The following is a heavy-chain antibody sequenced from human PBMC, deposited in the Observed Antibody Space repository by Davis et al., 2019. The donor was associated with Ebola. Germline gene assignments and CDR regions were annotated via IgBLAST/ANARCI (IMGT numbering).Heavy chain of an antibody. Sequence: MPSETLSLTCTVSGGSISSYYWSWIRQPPGKGLEWIGYIYYSGSTNYNPSLKSRVTISVDTSKNQFSLKLSSVTAADTAVYYCAKGLEYSYGFGAFDIWGQGTMVTVSS. D-gene: IGHD5-18*01. CDR3: AKGLEYSYGFGAFDI. V-gene: IGHV4-59*01. J-gene: IGHJ3*02. CDR1: GGSISSYY. CDR2: IYYSGST.